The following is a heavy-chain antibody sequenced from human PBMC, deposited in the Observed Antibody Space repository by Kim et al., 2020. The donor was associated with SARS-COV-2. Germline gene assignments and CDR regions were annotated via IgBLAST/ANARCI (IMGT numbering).Heavy chain of an antibody. Sequence: GGSLRLSCAASGFTFSSYGMHWVRQAPGKGLEWVAVISHDGSNKYYADSVKGRFTISRDNSKNTLYLQMNSLRAEDTAVYYCAIFGFWESNYGMDVWGQGTTVTVSS. D-gene: IGHD3-10*01. CDR1: GFTFSSYG. CDR2: ISHDGSNK. CDR3: AIFGFWESNYGMDV. V-gene: IGHV3-30*03. J-gene: IGHJ6*02.